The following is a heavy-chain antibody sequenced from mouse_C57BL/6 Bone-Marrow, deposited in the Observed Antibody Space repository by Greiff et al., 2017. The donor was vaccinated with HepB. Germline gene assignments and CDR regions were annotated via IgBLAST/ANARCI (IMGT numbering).Heavy chain of an antibody. V-gene: IGHV1-54*01. CDR2: INPGSGGT. CDR1: GYAFTNYL. CDR3: ARTAYSNYCWYFDV. D-gene: IGHD2-5*01. J-gene: IGHJ1*03. Sequence: SGAELVRPGTSVKVSCKASGYAFTNYLIEWVKQRPGQGLEWIGVINPGSGGTNYNEKFKGKATLTADKSSSTAYMQLSSLTSEDSAVYFCARTAYSNYCWYFDVWGTGTTVTVSS.